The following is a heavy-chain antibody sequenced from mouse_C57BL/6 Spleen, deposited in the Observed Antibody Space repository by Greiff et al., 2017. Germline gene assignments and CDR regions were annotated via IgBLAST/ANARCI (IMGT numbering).Heavy chain of an antibody. D-gene: IGHD2-4*01. CDR1: GYTFTDYY. CDR2: INPYNGGT. V-gene: IGHV1-19*01. Sequence: EVQLQQSGPVLVKPGASVKMSCKASGYTFTDYYMNWVKQSHGKSLEWIGVINPYNGGTSYNQKFKGKATLTVDKSSSTAYMELNSLTSEDSAVYYCARSGLRQAMDYWGQGTSVTVSS. J-gene: IGHJ4*01. CDR3: ARSGLRQAMDY.